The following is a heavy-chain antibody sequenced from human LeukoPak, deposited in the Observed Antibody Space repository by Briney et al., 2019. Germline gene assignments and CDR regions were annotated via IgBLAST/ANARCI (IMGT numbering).Heavy chain of an antibody. CDR1: GYTFTSYD. D-gene: IGHD5-12*01. V-gene: IGHV1-8*01. CDR2: MNPNSGNT. Sequence: ASVKVSCKASGYTFTSYDINWVRQAAGQGPEWMGWMNPNSGNTGYAQKFQGRVTMTRDTSIDTAYKDLSSLTSEDTAVYYCARVRGFSGYDLFDQWGQGTLVTVSS. J-gene: IGHJ4*02. CDR3: ARVRGFSGYDLFDQ.